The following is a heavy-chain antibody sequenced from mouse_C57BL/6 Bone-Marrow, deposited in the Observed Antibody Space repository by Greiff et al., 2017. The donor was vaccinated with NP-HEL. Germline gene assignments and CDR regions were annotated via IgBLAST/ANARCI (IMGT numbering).Heavy chain of an antibody. Sequence: QVQLQQSGAELVRPGASVTLSCKASGYTFTDYEMHWVKQTPVHGLEWIGAIDPETGGTAYNQKFKGKAILTADKSSSTAYMELRSLTSEDSAVYYCTREGDVWAWYFDGWGTGTTVTVSS. CDR1: GYTFTDYE. J-gene: IGHJ1*03. CDR3: TREGDVWAWYFDG. V-gene: IGHV1-15*01. D-gene: IGHD4-1*01. CDR2: IDPETGGT.